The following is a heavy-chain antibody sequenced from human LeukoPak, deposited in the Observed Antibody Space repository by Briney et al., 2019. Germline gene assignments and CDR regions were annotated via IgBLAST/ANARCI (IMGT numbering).Heavy chain of an antibody. CDR2: VIPIFGTA. CDR3: AKQGAVRQDYYMDV. D-gene: IGHD3-16*01. Sequence: ASVKVSCKASGDSFSSYAITWVRQAPGQGLEWLGRVIPIFGTANYPQKFQGRVTITADISSSTVYIEMTNLTSDDTAVYFCAKQGAVRQDYYMDVWGNGTTVSVS. V-gene: IGHV1-69*06. CDR1: GDSFSSYA. J-gene: IGHJ6*03.